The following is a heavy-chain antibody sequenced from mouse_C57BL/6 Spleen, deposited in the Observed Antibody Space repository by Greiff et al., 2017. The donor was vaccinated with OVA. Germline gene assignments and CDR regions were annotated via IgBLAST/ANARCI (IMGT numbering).Heavy chain of an antibody. CDR2: ISYSGST. CDR3: ARDEGNDYDGAWFAY. CDR1: GYSITSGYD. Sequence: EVQGVESGPGMVKPSQSLSLTCTVTGYSITSGYDWHWIRHFPGNKLEWMGYISYSGSTNYNPSLKSRISITHDTSKNHFFLKLNSVTTEDTATYYCARDEGNDYDGAWFAYWGQGTLVTVSA. J-gene: IGHJ3*01. V-gene: IGHV3-1*01. D-gene: IGHD2-4*01.